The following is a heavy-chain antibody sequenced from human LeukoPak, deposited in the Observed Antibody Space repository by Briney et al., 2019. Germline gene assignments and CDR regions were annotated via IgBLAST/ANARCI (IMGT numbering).Heavy chain of an antibody. V-gene: IGHV3-33*01. D-gene: IGHD4-11*01. J-gene: IGHJ4*01. CDR2: IWSDGTNR. Sequence: GRSLRLSCAASGFIYSHYGMHWVRQAPGNGLEWGAVIWSDGTNRFYAGSVKGRFTISRDNSQNTLFLQMNSLRAEDTAVYYCVRDAQRGFDYSNSLAYWGHGTLVTVSS. CDR3: VRDAQRGFDYSNSLAY. CDR1: GFIYSHYG.